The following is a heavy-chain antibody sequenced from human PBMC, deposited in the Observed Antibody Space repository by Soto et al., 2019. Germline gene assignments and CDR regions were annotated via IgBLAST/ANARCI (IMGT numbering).Heavy chain of an antibody. V-gene: IGHV4-39*01. D-gene: IGHD2-15*01. CDR1: GGSISSSSYY. Sequence: SETLSLTCTVSGGSISSSSYYWGWIRQPPGKGLEWIGSIYYSGSTYYNPSLKSRVTISVDTSKNQFSLKLSSVTAADTAVYYRVTQDPRFSSAVDTWGQGTMVTVSS. CDR2: IYYSGST. J-gene: IGHJ3*02. CDR3: VTQDPRFSSAVDT.